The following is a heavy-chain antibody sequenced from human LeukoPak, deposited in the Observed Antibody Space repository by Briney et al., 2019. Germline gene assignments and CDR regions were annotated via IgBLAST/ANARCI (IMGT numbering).Heavy chain of an antibody. CDR2: IRYDGSNK. CDR1: GFTFSRCG. Sequence: GRSLRLSCAASGFTFSRCGMHWVRQAPGKGLEWVAFIRYDGSNKYHVDSVKGRFSISRDNSKNTLYLQMNSLRAEDTAVYYCAKSRGEQLYFRDSDYWGQGILVTVSS. V-gene: IGHV3-30*02. J-gene: IGHJ4*02. CDR3: AKSRGEQLYFRDSDY. D-gene: IGHD1-26*01.